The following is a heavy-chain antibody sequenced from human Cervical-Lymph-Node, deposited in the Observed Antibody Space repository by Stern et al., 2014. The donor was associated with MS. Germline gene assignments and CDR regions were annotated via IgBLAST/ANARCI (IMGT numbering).Heavy chain of an antibody. CDR1: GYTFTANW. J-gene: IGHJ4*02. D-gene: IGHD4-17*01. CDR3: ARDYGDYAFDY. V-gene: IGHV5-51*01. Sequence: VQLGQSGAEVKKPGESLKISCKGSGYTFTANWIAWVRQMPGKGLEWMGIIYPGASDTRSSPSFQGQVTISADKSISTAYLQWSSLKASDTAMYYCARDYGDYAFDYWGQGTLVTVSS. CDR2: IYPGASDT.